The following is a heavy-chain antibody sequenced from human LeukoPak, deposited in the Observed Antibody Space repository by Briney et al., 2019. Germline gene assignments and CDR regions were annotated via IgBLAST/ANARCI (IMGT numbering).Heavy chain of an antibody. CDR2: INPSGGTT. CDR3: ARAISLVVIASAY. Sequence: ASVKVSCKASGYTFTGYYMHWVRQAPGQGLEWMGIINPSGGTTSYSQRFQDRVNMTYAASTSTVFMELFSLTSEDTAVYYCARAISLVVIASAYWGQGTLVTVSS. D-gene: IGHD2-21*01. V-gene: IGHV1-46*01. J-gene: IGHJ4*02. CDR1: GYTFTGYY.